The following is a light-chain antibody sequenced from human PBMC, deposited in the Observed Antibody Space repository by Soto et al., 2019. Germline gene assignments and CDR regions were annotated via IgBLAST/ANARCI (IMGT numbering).Light chain of an antibody. V-gene: IGKV2-30*01. CDR3: MQGTHWPIT. Sequence: DVVMTQSPLSLPFTLGQRSSISCRSSEGVVSSIGVTYLNCFHQRPGQSPRRLIYKVSYRDSGVPDRFSGSGSGTDFALKISRVEAEDVGVYYCMQGTHWPITFGQGTRLEIK. J-gene: IGKJ5*01. CDR2: KVS. CDR1: EGVVSSIGVTY.